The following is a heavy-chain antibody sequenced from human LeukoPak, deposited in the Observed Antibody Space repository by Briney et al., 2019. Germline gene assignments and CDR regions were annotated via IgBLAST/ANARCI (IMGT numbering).Heavy chain of an antibody. D-gene: IGHD6-13*01. CDR2: INPNSGGT. CDR3: AVCQLLHDCIAAAGTAPWDAFDI. Sequence: GASVKVSCKASGYTFTGYYMHWVRQAPGQGLEWMGWINPNSGGTNYAQKFQGRVTMTRDTSTSTAYMELSRLRSDDTAVYYCAVCQLLHDCIAAAGTAPWDAFDIWGQGTMVTVSS. CDR1: GYTFTGYY. J-gene: IGHJ3*02. V-gene: IGHV1-2*02.